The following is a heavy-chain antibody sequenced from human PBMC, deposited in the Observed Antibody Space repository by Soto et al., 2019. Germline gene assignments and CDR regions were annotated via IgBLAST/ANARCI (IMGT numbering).Heavy chain of an antibody. D-gene: IGHD1-26*01. V-gene: IGHV3-30*18. CDR1: GFTFSSYG. J-gene: IGHJ4*02. CDR2: ISYGGSNK. CDR3: AKSLEGATARGGFDY. Sequence: QVQLVESGGGVVQPGRSLRLSCAASGFTFSSYGMHWVRQAPGKGLEWVAVISYGGSNKYYADSVKGRFTISRDNSKNTLYLQMNSLRAEDTAVYYCAKSLEGATARGGFDYWGQGTLVTVSS.